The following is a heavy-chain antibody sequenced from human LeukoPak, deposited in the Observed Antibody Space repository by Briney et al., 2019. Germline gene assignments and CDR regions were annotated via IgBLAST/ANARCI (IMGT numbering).Heavy chain of an antibody. CDR2: FDPEDGET. J-gene: IGHJ6*02. CDR1: GYTLTELS. D-gene: IGHD6-19*01. Sequence: ASVKVSCKVSGYTLTELSMRWVRQAPGKGLEWMGGFDPEDGETIYAQKFQGRVTMTEDTSTDTAYMELSSLRSEDTAVYYCATDSIAVAGTTDYCYGMDVWGQGTTVTVSS. CDR3: ATDSIAVAGTTDYCYGMDV. V-gene: IGHV1-24*01.